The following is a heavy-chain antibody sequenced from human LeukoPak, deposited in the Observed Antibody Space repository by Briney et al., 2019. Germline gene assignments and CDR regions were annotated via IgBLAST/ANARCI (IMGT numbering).Heavy chain of an antibody. J-gene: IGHJ2*01. D-gene: IGHD3-10*01. Sequence: SETLSLTCAVYGGSFSGYYWSWIRQPPGKGPEWIGEINHSGSTNYNPSLKSRVTISVDTSKNQFSLKLSSVTAADTAVYYCARGVRFGTAGLWGRGTLVTVSS. CDR2: INHSGST. CDR3: ARGVRFGTAGL. CDR1: GGSFSGYY. V-gene: IGHV4-34*01.